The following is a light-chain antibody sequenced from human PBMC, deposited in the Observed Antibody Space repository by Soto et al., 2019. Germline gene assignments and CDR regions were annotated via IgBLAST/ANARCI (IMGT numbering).Light chain of an antibody. J-gene: IGKJ4*01. V-gene: IGKV1-9*01. CDR1: QGISTY. CDR2: TAS. CDR3: QQLKSYPLT. Sequence: DIQLTQSPSFLSASVGDRVTITCRATQGISTYLAWYQQNPGKAPKLLIYTASTLQSGVPSSFSGSGSGTEFTLTISSLRPEDFATYYCQQLKSYPLTFGGGTKVEIK.